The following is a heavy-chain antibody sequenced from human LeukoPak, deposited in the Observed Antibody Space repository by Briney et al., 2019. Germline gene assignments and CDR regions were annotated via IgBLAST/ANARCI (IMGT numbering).Heavy chain of an antibody. J-gene: IGHJ6*03. V-gene: IGHV4-59*01. Sequence: SETLSLTCTVSGGSISSYYWSWIRQPPGKGLEWIGYIYYSGSTNYNPSLKSRVTISVDTSKNQFSLKLSSVTAADTAVYYCARDSPEYSYGYYYYVDVWGKGTTVTVSS. D-gene: IGHD5-18*01. CDR1: GGSISSYY. CDR2: IYYSGST. CDR3: ARDSPEYSYGYYYYVDV.